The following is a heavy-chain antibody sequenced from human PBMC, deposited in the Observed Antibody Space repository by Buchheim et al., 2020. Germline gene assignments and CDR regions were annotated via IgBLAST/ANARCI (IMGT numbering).Heavy chain of an antibody. CDR3: ARSSTVTGTFGYYYYGMDV. CDR1: GYTFTSYD. CDR2: MNPNSGNT. D-gene: IGHD1-7*01. V-gene: IGHV1-8*01. Sequence: QVQLVQSGAEVKKPGASVKVSCKASGYTFTSYDINWVRQATGQGLEWMGWMNPNSGNTGYAQKFQGRVTMTRNTSISTAYMELSSLRSEDTAVYYCARSSTVTGTFGYYYYGMDVWGQETT. J-gene: IGHJ6*02.